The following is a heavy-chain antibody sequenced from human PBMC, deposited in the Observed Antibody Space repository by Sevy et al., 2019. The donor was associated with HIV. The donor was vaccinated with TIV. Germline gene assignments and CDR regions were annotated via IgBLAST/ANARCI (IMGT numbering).Heavy chain of an antibody. CDR1: GYTFTGYY. J-gene: IGHJ4*02. V-gene: IGHV1-2*02. CDR2: INPKSGGT. D-gene: IGHD2-21*02. CDR3: TGSAAEAKNFYCGGDCYSDY. Sequence: ASVKVSCKASGYTFTGYYLHWVRQAPGQGLEWMGWINPKSGGTNYAPKFQGRVTMTRDTSISTASMELSRLGSDDTAVYYCTGSAAEAKNFYCGGDCYSDYWGQGTLVTVSS.